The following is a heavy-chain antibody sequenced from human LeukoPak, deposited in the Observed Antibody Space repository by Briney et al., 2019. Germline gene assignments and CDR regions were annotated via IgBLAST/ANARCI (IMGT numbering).Heavy chain of an antibody. Sequence: SETLSLTCTVSGGSISSYYWSWIRQPPGKGLEWIGYLYYSGTTNYNPSLKSRVTMSVDTSKNQFSLKLSSVTAADTAVYYCARDNAYYDILTGYYTSDAFDIWGQGTMVTVSS. D-gene: IGHD3-9*01. CDR2: LYYSGTT. V-gene: IGHV4-59*12. J-gene: IGHJ3*02. CDR3: ARDNAYYDILTGYYTSDAFDI. CDR1: GGSISSYY.